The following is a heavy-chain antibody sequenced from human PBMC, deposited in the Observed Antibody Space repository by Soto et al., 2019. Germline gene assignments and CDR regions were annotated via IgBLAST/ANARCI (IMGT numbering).Heavy chain of an antibody. Sequence: PGESLKISCXGSGYSFTSYWIGWVRQMPGKGLEWMGIINPSGGSTSYAQKFQGRVTMTRDTSTSTVYMELSSLRSEDTAVYYCARAFGRQWLVSPLFPFDYWGQGTLVTVSS. D-gene: IGHD6-19*01. CDR3: ARAFGRQWLVSPLFPFDY. J-gene: IGHJ4*02. CDR1: GYSFTSYW. V-gene: IGHV1-46*01. CDR2: INPSGGST.